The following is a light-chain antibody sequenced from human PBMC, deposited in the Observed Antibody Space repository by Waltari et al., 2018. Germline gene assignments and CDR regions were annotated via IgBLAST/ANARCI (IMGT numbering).Light chain of an antibody. CDR3: CSYAGSYSVV. CDR2: DVS. V-gene: IGLV2-11*01. J-gene: IGLJ3*02. CDR1: SSDVGGYDY. Sequence: QSALTQPRSVSGSPGQSVTISCTGTSSDVGGYDYVSWYQQHPGKAPKLLFYDVSKRPSGVADRCSGSKSGNTASLTIAGLQAEDEADYYCCSYAGSYSVVFGGGTKLTVL.